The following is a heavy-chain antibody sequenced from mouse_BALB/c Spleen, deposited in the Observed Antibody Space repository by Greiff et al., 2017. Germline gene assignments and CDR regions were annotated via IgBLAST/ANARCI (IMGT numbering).Heavy chain of an antibody. CDR3: ERDGRYGDY. D-gene: IGHD2-14*01. Sequence: DLVKPGASVKLSCKASGYTFTSYGINWIKQSPGQGLEWIGRIAPGSGSTYYNEMFKGKATLTVDTSSSTAYIQLSSLSSEDAAVYFCERDGRYGDYWGQGTTLTVSS. CDR2: IAPGSGST. V-gene: IGHV1S41*01. J-gene: IGHJ2*01. CDR1: GYTFTSYG.